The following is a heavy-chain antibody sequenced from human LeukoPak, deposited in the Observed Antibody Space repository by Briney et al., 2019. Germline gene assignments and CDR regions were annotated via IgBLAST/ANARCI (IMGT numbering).Heavy chain of an antibody. D-gene: IGHD5-18*01. V-gene: IGHV3-7*01. Sequence: GGSLRLSCAASGFTFSSYWMSWVRQAPGKGLEGVANIQQVGSEKHHVDSVKGRFTIPRDNAKNSLYLQMTSLRAEDTAVYYCARDRGYSYGLRPYYFDYWGQGTLVTVSS. J-gene: IGHJ4*02. CDR2: IQQVGSEK. CDR1: GFTFSSYW. CDR3: ARDRGYSYGLRPYYFDY.